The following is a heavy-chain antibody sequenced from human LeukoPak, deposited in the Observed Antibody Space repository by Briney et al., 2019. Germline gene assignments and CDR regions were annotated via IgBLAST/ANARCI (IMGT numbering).Heavy chain of an antibody. D-gene: IGHD5-18*01. V-gene: IGHV3-23*01. J-gene: IGHJ4*02. CDR3: AKSKFRAMVTTFDY. Sequence: GGSLTLSCAASGFTFSSYAMSWVRQAPGKGLEWVSAISGSDGSTYYADSVKGRFTISRDNSKNTLYLQMNSLRAEDTAVYYCAKSKFRAMVTTFDYWGQGTLVTVSS. CDR2: ISGSDGST. CDR1: GFTFSSYA.